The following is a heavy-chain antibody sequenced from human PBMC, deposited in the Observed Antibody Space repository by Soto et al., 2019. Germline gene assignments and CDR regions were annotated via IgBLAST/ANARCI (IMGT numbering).Heavy chain of an antibody. CDR2: ISAYNGNT. Sequence: FSWVRQAPGQGLEWMGWISAYNGNTNYAQKLQGRVTMTTDTSTSTAYMELRSLRSDDTAVYHCARFGNAFETSDNDTMVPDP. J-gene: IGHJ5*02. D-gene: IGHD3-10*01. CDR3: ARFGNAFETSDNDTMVPDP. V-gene: IGHV1-18*01.